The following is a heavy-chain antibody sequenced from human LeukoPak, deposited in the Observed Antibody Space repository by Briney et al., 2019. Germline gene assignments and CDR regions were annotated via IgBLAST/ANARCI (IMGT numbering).Heavy chain of an antibody. V-gene: IGHV4-34*01. CDR3: ARDSSRGDDPFDI. D-gene: IGHD3-22*01. J-gene: IGHJ3*02. Sequence: SETLSLTCAVYGGSFSGYYWSWIRQPPGKGLEWIGEINHSGSTNYNPSLKSRVTISVDTSKNQFSLKLSSVTAADTAVYYCARDSSRGDDPFDIWGQGTMVTVSS. CDR1: GGSFSGYY. CDR2: INHSGST.